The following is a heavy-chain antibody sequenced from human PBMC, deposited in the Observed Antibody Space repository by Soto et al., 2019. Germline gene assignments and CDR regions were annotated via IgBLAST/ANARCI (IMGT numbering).Heavy chain of an antibody. D-gene: IGHD6-25*01. Sequence: GGSLRLSCAASGFTFSSYGMHWVRQAPGKGLEWVAVIWYDGSNKYYADSVKGRFTISRDNSKNTLYLQMNSLRAEDTAVYYCVGGSPYYYYGMDVWGQGTTVTVSS. CDR3: VGGSPYYYYGMDV. CDR1: GFTFSSYG. V-gene: IGHV3-33*01. CDR2: IWYDGSNK. J-gene: IGHJ6*02.